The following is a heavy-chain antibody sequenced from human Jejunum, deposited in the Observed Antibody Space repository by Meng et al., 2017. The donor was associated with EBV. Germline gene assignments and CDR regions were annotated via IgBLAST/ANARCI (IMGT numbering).Heavy chain of an antibody. D-gene: IGHD3-16*01. CDR1: GYTFSNYW. CDR2: INEDGTHT. V-gene: IGHV3-74*01. J-gene: IGHJ4*02. Sequence: EVQLVEVGGGLVQPGGSLRLSCVGSGYTFSNYWMHWVRQTPGKGLVWVSRINEDGTHTDYADSVKGRFTISRDNAKNTLTLQMNSLRVEDTAVYYCSRDLRGPFDYWGQGTLVTVSS. CDR3: SRDLRGPFDY.